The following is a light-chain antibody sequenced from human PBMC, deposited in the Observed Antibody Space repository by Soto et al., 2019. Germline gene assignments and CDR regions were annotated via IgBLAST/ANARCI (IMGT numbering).Light chain of an antibody. CDR2: DAS. J-gene: IGKJ2*01. CDR1: QSISSW. CDR3: QQYNSYSLT. V-gene: IGKV1-5*01. Sequence: DIQMTQSPSTLSASVGDRVTITCRASQSISSWLAWYQQKPGKAPKLLIYDASSLGSGVPSRFSGSGSGTEFTLTISSLQPDDFATYYCQQYNSYSLTFGQGTKLEIK.